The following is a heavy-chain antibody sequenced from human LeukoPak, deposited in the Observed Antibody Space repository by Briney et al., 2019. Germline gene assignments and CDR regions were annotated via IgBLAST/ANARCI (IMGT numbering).Heavy chain of an antibody. CDR1: GFTFSSYW. J-gene: IGHJ4*02. CDR3: AKGAYYDL. CDR2: ISDNGGST. V-gene: IGHV3-23*01. Sequence: GGSLRLSCAASGFTFSSYWMSWVRQAPGKGLEWVSTISDNGGSTYYPDSVKGRFTISRDNSKNTLYLQMNSLRAEDTAVYYCAKGAYYDLWGQGTLVTVSS. D-gene: IGHD3-22*01.